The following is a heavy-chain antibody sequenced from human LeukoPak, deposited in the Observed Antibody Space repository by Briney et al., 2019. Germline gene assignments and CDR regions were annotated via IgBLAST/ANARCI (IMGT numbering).Heavy chain of an antibody. V-gene: IGHV1-2*02. CDR2: INPNSGDT. J-gene: IGHJ5*02. CDR3: ARDRYYGSGSYYSFNWFDL. CDR1: GYTFTGYY. Sequence: GASVKVSCKASGYTFTGYYIHWVRQAPGQGLEWMGWINPNSGDTYNAQKFQGRVTMTRDTSISTAYMELSRLRFDDTAVYYCARDRYYGSGSYYSFNWFDLWGQGTLVTVSS. D-gene: IGHD3-10*01.